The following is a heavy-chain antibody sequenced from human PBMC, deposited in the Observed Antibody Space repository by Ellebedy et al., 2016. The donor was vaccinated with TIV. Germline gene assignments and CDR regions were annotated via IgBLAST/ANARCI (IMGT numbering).Heavy chain of an antibody. Sequence: MPSETLSLTCTVSGGSISGYYWSWIRQPPGKGLEWIGYIYYSGSTNYNPSLTSRVTISVDTSKNQFSLKLSSVTAADTAVYYCARGRIGRGYYYGMDVWGQGTTVTVSS. V-gene: IGHV4-59*01. D-gene: IGHD1-14*01. J-gene: IGHJ6*02. CDR1: GGSISGYY. CDR2: IYYSGST. CDR3: ARGRIGRGYYYGMDV.